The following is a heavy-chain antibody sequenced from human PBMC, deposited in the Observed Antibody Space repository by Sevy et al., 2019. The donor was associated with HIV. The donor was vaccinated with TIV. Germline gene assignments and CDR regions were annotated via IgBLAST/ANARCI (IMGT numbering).Heavy chain of an antibody. CDR1: GFTFSNYG. V-gene: IGHV3-30*19. Sequence: GGSLRLSCAASGFTFSNYGMHWVRQAPGKGLEWMTVISYDGSNKYYADSVKGRFTISRDNSKNTLYLQMNSLRAEDTAVYYCARDSGEWLVFDYWGQVTLVTVSS. CDR3: ARDSGEWLVFDY. D-gene: IGHD6-19*01. J-gene: IGHJ4*02. CDR2: ISYDGSNK.